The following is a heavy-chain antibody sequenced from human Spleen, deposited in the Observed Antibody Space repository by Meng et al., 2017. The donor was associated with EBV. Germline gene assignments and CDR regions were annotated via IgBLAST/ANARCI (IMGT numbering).Heavy chain of an antibody. J-gene: IGHJ4*02. D-gene: IGHD3-22*01. V-gene: IGHV3-23*04. CDR2: ISGGGTYT. CDR3: AKGEGTSYYFDSRGFAY. Sequence: EVQLVESGGGLVQPGGSLRLSCAAAGFTFTGYSLSWVRQAPGKGLEWVSGISGGGTYTDYADSVKGRFTISRDNSKNTLYLQMNSLRTEDTALYYCAKGEGTSYYFDSRGFAYWGQGTLVTVSA. CDR1: GFTFTGYS.